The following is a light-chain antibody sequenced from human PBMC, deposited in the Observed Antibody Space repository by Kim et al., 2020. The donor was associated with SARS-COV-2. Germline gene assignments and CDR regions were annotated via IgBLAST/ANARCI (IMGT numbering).Light chain of an antibody. Sequence: QKARISWSGHALTKQYAYWFQQKPGQGPVLVIYEDTERPSGIPERFSGSTSGTTVTLTISGVQAEDEADYYCQSSDSSDTFWVFGGGTKLTVL. CDR3: QSSDSSDTFWV. V-gene: IGLV3-25*03. J-gene: IGLJ3*02. CDR2: EDT. CDR1: ALTKQY.